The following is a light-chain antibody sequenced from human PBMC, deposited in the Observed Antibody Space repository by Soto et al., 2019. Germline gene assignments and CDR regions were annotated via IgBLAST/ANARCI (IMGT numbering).Light chain of an antibody. Sequence: DIQLTQSPSSLSASVGDRVTITCRASQTISNFLNWYQQKPGKAPKLLIYGASSVQGGVPSRFSGSGSGTDFTLTISSLQPEDLATYYCQQSYNTPSYGFGQVTKLQIK. V-gene: IGKV1-39*01. CDR2: GAS. CDR3: QQSYNTPSYG. CDR1: QTISNF. J-gene: IGKJ2*03.